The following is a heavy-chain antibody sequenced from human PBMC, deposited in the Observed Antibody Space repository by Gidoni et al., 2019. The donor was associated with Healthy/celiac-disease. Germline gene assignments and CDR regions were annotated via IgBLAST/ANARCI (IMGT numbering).Heavy chain of an antibody. Sequence: QVQLVESGGGVVQPGRPLRLSCAASGFTFSSYAMHWVRQAPGKGLEWVAVISYDGSNKYYADSVKGRFTISRDNSKNTLYLQMNSLRAEDTAVYYCARDFGSSSYYYYYYGMDVWGQGTTVTVSS. J-gene: IGHJ6*02. D-gene: IGHD6-6*01. CDR1: GFTFSSYA. V-gene: IGHV3-30*04. CDR3: ARDFGSSSYYYYYYGMDV. CDR2: ISYDGSNK.